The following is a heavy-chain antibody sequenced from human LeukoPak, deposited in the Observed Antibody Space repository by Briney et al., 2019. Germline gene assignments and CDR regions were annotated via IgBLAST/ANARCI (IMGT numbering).Heavy chain of an antibody. CDR3: ARVVVVVPAATGINWFDP. J-gene: IGHJ5*02. V-gene: IGHV3-7*01. D-gene: IGHD2-2*01. CDR2: IKQDGSEK. Sequence: GGSMRLSCAASGFTFSSYWMSWVRQAPGKGLEWVANIKQDGSEKYYVDSVKGRFTISRDNGKNSLYLQMNSLRAEDTAVYYCARVVVVVPAATGINWFDPWGQGTLVTVSS. CDR1: GFTFSSYW.